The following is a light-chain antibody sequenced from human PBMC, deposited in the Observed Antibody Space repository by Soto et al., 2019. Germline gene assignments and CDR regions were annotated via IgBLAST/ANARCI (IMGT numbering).Light chain of an antibody. CDR3: QVWDNSNEHHV. V-gene: IGLV3-21*02. Sequence: SYELTQPPSVSVAPGQTARLPLGENTIGSKSVHWYQLKPGQAPVLVVYDDSDRPSGIPDRFSGSNSGNTATLTVSRVEAGDEADYYCQVWDNSNEHHVLGTGTKLTVL. CDR1: TIGSKS. CDR2: DDS. J-gene: IGLJ1*01.